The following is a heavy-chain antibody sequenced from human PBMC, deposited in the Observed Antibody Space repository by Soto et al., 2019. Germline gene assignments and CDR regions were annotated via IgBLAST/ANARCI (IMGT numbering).Heavy chain of an antibody. CDR2: IIPIFGTA. J-gene: IGHJ4*02. D-gene: IGHD5-18*01. Sequence: SVKVSCKASGGTFSSYAISWVRQAPGQGLELMGGIIPIFGTANYSQKFQVRVTXTADESTSTAYMELSSLRSEDTAVYYCATCGYSYGWDLDYWGQGTLVTVSS. CDR1: GGTFSSYA. V-gene: IGHV1-69*13. CDR3: ATCGYSYGWDLDY.